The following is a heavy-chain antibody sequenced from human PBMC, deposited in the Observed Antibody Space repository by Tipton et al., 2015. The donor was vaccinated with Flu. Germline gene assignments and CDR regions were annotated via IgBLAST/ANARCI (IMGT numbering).Heavy chain of an antibody. J-gene: IGHJ6*02. CDR2: IFHTGST. D-gene: IGHD4-23*01. V-gene: IGHV4-38-2*02. CDR1: GHSISSDYY. CDR3: ARDSTVATDYYYYYGMDV. Sequence: TLSLTCTISGHSISSDYYWGWIRQSPGKGLEWIGNIFHTGSTYHNPSLKSRVTISVDTSKNQFSLKVFSVTAADTAVYYCARDSTVATDYYYYYGMDVWGQGTTVTVSS.